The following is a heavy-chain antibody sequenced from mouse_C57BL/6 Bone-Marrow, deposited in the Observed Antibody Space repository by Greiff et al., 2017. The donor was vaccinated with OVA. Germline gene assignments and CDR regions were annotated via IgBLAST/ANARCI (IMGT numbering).Heavy chain of an antibody. V-gene: IGHV1-64*01. D-gene: IGHD2-4*01. CDR3: ARWSYDYDGGDYAMDY. Sequence: HVQLQQPGAELVKPGASVKLSCKASGYTFTSYWMHWVKQRPGPGLEWIGMIHPNSGSTNYNEKFKSKATLTVDKSSSTAYMQLSSLTSEDSAVYYCARWSYDYDGGDYAMDYWGQGTSVTVSS. J-gene: IGHJ4*01. CDR1: GYTFTSYW. CDR2: IHPNSGST.